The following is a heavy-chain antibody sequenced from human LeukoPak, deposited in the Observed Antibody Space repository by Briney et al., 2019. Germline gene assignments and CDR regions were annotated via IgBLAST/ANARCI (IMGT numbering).Heavy chain of an antibody. CDR3: ARNTRRIVVVPAAFDY. Sequence: SETLSLTCAVYGGSFSGYYWSWIRQPPGKGLEWIGEINHSGRTNYNPSLKSRVTISVDTSKNQFSLKLSSVTAADTAVYYCARNTRRIVVVPAAFDYWGQGTLVTVSS. D-gene: IGHD2-2*01. V-gene: IGHV4-34*01. CDR1: GGSFSGYY. J-gene: IGHJ4*02. CDR2: INHSGRT.